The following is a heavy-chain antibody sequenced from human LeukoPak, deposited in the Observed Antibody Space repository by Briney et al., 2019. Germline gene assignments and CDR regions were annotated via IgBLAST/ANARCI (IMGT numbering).Heavy chain of an antibody. V-gene: IGHV3-74*01. CDR1: GFTFINYW. Sequence: GGSLRLSCAASGFTFINYWMHWVRQAPGKGLMWVSRINVDGSSTYYADSVKGRFTISRDNAKNTLYLQMNSLRAEDTAVYYCARLSGPIVFDYWGQGTLVTVSS. J-gene: IGHJ4*02. D-gene: IGHD1-1*01. CDR3: ARLSGPIVFDY. CDR2: INVDGSST.